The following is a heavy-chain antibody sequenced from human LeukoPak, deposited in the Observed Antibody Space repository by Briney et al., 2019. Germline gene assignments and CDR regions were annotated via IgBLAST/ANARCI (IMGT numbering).Heavy chain of an antibody. J-gene: IGHJ4*02. V-gene: IGHV3-7*01. CDR3: AKSLVVVNDPPDY. CDR2: TKQDGSER. D-gene: IGHD2-21*01. CDR1: GFTFSTCW. Sequence: PGGSLRLSCAASGFTFSTCWMTWVRQAPGKGLEWVANTKQDGSERYYVDSVKGRFTISRDNAKSSLYLQMNSLRAEDTAVYYCAKSLVVVNDPPDYWGQGTLVTVSS.